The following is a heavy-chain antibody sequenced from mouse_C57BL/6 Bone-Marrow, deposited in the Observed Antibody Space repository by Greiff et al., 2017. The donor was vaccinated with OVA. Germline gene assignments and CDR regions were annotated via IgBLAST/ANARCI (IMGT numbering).Heavy chain of an antibody. J-gene: IGHJ2*01. V-gene: IGHV7-3*01. Sequence: DVMLVESGGGLVQPGGSLSLSCAASGFTFTDYYMSWVRQPPGKALEWLGFIRNKANGYTTEYSASVKGRFTISRDNSQSILYLQMNALRAEDSATYYCARGYGNYGYWGQGTTLTVSS. CDR3: ARGYGNYGY. CDR2: IRNKANGYTT. D-gene: IGHD2-1*01. CDR1: GFTFTDYY.